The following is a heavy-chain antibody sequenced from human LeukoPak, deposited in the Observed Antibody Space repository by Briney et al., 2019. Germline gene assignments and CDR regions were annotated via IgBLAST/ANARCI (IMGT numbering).Heavy chain of an antibody. CDR1: GFTFSSYA. CDR2: ITGSGGET. Sequence: GGSLRLSCAASGFTFSSYAMSWVRQAPGKGLVWVSTITGSGGETNYADSVKGRFTISRDNSMNTLYLQMNSLRAEDTAVYYCAKDQVSYIYDSSGYRWGQGTLVTVSS. CDR3: AKDQVSYIYDSSGYR. D-gene: IGHD3-22*01. J-gene: IGHJ4*02. V-gene: IGHV3-23*01.